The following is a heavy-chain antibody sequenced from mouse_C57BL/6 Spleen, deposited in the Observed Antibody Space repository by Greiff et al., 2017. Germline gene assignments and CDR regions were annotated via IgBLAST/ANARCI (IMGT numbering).Heavy chain of an antibody. D-gene: IGHD2-1*01. CDR1: GYTFTSYW. Sequence: QLQQPGAELVKPGASVKMSCKASGYTFTSYWITWVKQRPGQGLEWIGDIYPGSGSTNYNEKFKSKATLTVDTSSSTAYMQLSSLTSEDSAVYYCARGGFYYGNYVGWFAYWGQGTLVTVSA. V-gene: IGHV1-55*01. J-gene: IGHJ3*01. CDR2: IYPGSGST. CDR3: ARGGFYYGNYVGWFAY.